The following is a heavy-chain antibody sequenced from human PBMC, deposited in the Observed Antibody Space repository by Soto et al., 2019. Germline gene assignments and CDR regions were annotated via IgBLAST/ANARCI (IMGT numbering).Heavy chain of an antibody. CDR1: GGSISGYY. CDR3: ARDADSGLIY. CDR2: IYYSGST. J-gene: IGHJ4*02. D-gene: IGHD2-15*01. Sequence: SETLSLTCTVSGGSISGYYWSWIRQPPGKGLEWIGYIYYSGSTNYNPSLKSRVTMSVDTSNDQFSLRLSSVTAADTAVYFCARDADSGLIYWGQGALVTVSP. V-gene: IGHV4-59*01.